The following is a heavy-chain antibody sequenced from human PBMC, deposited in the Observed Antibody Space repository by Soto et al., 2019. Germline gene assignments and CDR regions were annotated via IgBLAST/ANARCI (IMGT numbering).Heavy chain of an antibody. D-gene: IGHD6-25*01. Sequence: QVQLQESGPGLVKPSGTLSLTCAVSGDSISSSKWWSWVRQPPGKGLEWIGEIYHSGTTTYNPSLKCRFIISVATSKYQFSLKLTSVTDADTAVYFCARGERQQQRDYWGQGTLVTVSS. CDR3: ARGERQQQRDY. J-gene: IGHJ4*02. CDR2: IYHSGTT. V-gene: IGHV4-4*02. CDR1: GDSISSSKW.